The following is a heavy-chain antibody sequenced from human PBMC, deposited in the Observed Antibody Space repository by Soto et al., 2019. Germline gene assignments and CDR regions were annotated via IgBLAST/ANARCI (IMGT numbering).Heavy chain of an antibody. CDR1: GYTFSTYG. CDR2: ISTSNGDT. V-gene: IGHV1-18*04. Sequence: VQLVQSGTEVKKPGASVKVSCKSSGYTFSTYGISWVRHAPGQGLEWMAWISTSNGDTHYAQKVQDRVSMTTDRLTSTAYMELRSVRSDDTAIDYCARDSAAHGPVFDYWGQGTLVTVSS. CDR3: ARDSAAHGPVFDY. D-gene: IGHD6-13*01. J-gene: IGHJ4*02.